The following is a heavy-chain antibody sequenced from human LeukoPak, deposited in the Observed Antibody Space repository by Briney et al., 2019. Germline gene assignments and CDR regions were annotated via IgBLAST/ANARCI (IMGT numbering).Heavy chain of an antibody. Sequence: SETLSLTCTVSGGSISSYYWSWIRQPAGKGLEWMGRIYTSGSTNYNPSLKSRVTMSVDTSKNQFSLKLSSVTAADTAVYYCARDFNRSPYYYMDVWGKGTTVTVSS. CDR1: GGSISSYY. CDR2: IYTSGST. J-gene: IGHJ6*03. CDR3: ARDFNRSPYYYMDV. D-gene: IGHD2/OR15-2a*01. V-gene: IGHV4-4*07.